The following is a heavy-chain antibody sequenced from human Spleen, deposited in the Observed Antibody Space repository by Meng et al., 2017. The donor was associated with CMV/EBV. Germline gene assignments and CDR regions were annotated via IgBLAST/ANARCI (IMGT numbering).Heavy chain of an antibody. D-gene: IGHD1-26*01. CDR3: ARDPGGSYPTNYYYYGMDV. V-gene: IGHV1-69*10. Sequence: SVKVSCKASGGTFSSYAISWVRQAPGQGLEWMGGIIPILGIANYAQKFQGRVTITADKSTSTAYMVLSSLRSEDTAVYYCARDPGGSYPTNYYYYGMDVWGQGTTVTVSS. CDR1: GGTFSSYA. CDR2: IIPILGIA. J-gene: IGHJ6*02.